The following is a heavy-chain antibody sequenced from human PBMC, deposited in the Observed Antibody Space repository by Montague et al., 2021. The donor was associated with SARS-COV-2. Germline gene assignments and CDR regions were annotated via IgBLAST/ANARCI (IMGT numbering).Heavy chain of an antibody. CDR2: IDPSDSYT. Sequence: QSVAEVKTPGESLRISCKGSGYSFTSYWISWVRQMPGKGLEWMGRIDPSDSYTNYSPSFQGHVTISADKSISTAYLQWSSLKASDTAMYYCARWDVVVVAATSWFDLWGQGTLVTVSS. CDR1: GYSFTSYW. CDR3: ARWDVVVVAATSWFDL. D-gene: IGHD2-15*01. V-gene: IGHV5-10-1*01. J-gene: IGHJ5*02.